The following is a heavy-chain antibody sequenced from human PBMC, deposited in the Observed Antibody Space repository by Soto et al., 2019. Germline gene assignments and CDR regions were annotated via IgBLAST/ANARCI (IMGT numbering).Heavy chain of an antibody. V-gene: IGHV1-3*01. CDR3: ARARLIWFGARGAFDI. CDR1: GYTFTSYA. J-gene: IGHJ3*02. CDR2: INAGNGNT. D-gene: IGHD3-10*01. Sequence: QVQLVQSGAEVKKPGASVKVSCKASGYTFTSYAMHWVRQAPGQRLEWMGWINAGNGNTKYSQKFQGRVTITRDTSASTAYMELRSLRSEDTAVYYCARARLIWFGARGAFDIWGQGTMVTVSS.